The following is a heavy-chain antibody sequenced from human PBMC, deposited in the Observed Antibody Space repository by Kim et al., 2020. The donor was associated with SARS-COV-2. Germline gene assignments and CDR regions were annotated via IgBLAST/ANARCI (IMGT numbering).Heavy chain of an antibody. Sequence: GGSLRLSCAASGFTFDDYTMHWVRQAPGKGLEWVSLISWDGGSTYYADSVKGRFTISRDNSKNSLYLQMNSLRTEDTALYYCAKEKGGKFYFDYWGQGTLVTVSS. D-gene: IGHD3-16*01. CDR3: AKEKGGKFYFDY. CDR1: GFTFDDYT. J-gene: IGHJ4*02. V-gene: IGHV3-43*01. CDR2: ISWDGGST.